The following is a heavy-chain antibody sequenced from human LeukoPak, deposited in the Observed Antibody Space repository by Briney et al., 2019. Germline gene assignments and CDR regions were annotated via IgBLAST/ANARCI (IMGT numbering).Heavy chain of an antibody. Sequence: GASVKVSCKASGYTFTSYDINWVRQATGQGLEWMGWMNPNSGNTGNAQKFQGRVTITRNTSISTAYMELSSLRSEDTAVYYCAGGRSSSREPVLFPYWGQGTLVTVSS. J-gene: IGHJ4*02. CDR3: AGGRSSSREPVLFPY. CDR2: MNPNSGNT. D-gene: IGHD2-2*01. CDR1: GYTFTSYD. V-gene: IGHV1-8*03.